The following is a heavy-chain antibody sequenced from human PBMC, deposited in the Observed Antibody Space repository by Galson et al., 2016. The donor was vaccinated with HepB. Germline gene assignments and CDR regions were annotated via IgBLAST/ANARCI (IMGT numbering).Heavy chain of an antibody. V-gene: IGHV3-33*01. J-gene: IGHJ4*02. Sequence: SLRLSCAASGFTFSTYGMHWVRQARGKGLEWVAVIWYDGSNKNYADFVKGRFTISRDNSKNTLYLQINSLRAEDTAIYYCASYSGYFPGNWGQGTLVTVSS. D-gene: IGHD3-9*01. CDR3: ASYSGYFPGN. CDR2: IWYDGSNK. CDR1: GFTFSTYG.